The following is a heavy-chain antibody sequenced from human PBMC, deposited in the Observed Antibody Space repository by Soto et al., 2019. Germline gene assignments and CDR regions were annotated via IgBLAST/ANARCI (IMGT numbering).Heavy chain of an antibody. Sequence: GPVFSSETLSLTCTVSGGSISSGGYYWSWIRQHPGKGLEWIGYIYYSGSTYYNPSLKSRVTISVDTSKNQFSLKLSSVTAADTAVYYCARDSSIRNIPRFDDYYYYYGMDVWGQGTTVTVSS. V-gene: IGHV4-31*03. CDR1: GGSISSGGYY. CDR3: ARDSSIRNIPRFDDYYYYYGMDV. CDR2: IYYSGST. J-gene: IGHJ6*02. D-gene: IGHD6-13*01.